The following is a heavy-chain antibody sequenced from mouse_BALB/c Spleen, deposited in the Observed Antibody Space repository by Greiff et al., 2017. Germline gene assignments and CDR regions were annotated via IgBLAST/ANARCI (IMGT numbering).Heavy chain of an antibody. CDR1: GFAFSSYD. V-gene: IGHV5-12-1*01. CDR3: ARQQPLYYVFAY. CDR2: ISSGGGST. Sequence: EVLLVESGGGLVKPGGSLKLSCAASGFAFSSYDMSWVRQTPEKRLEWVAYISSGGGSTYYPDTVKGRFTISRDNAKNTLYLQMSSLKSEDTAMYYCARQQPLYYVFAYWGQGTLVTVSA. J-gene: IGHJ3*01. D-gene: IGHD2-1*01.